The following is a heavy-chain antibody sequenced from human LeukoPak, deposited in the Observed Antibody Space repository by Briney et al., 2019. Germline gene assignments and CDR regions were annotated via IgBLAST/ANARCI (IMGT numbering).Heavy chain of an antibody. V-gene: IGHV3-74*03. CDR1: GFTFSTYL. CDR2: INTDGSIT. D-gene: IGHD3-3*01. Sequence: LAGGSLRLSCAASGFTFSTYLMHWVRQAPGKGLVWVSRINTDGSITTYADSAKGRFTISRDNSKNTLYLQMNSLRAEDTAVYYCARVSAYYDFWSAYLDYWGQGTLVTVSS. J-gene: IGHJ4*02. CDR3: ARVSAYYDFWSAYLDY.